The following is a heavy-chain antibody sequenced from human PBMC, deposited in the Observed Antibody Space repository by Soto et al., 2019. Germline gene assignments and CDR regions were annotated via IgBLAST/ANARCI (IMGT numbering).Heavy chain of an antibody. Sequence: ASVKVSCKASGYTFTSYGISWVRQAPGQGLEWMGWISAYNGNTNYAQKLQGRVTMTTDTSTSTAYMELRSLRSDDAAVYYCARGIVYSSSSDKGLSGMDVWGQGTTVTVSS. J-gene: IGHJ6*02. CDR2: ISAYNGNT. V-gene: IGHV1-18*01. CDR3: ARGIVYSSSSDKGLSGMDV. D-gene: IGHD6-6*01. CDR1: GYTFTSYG.